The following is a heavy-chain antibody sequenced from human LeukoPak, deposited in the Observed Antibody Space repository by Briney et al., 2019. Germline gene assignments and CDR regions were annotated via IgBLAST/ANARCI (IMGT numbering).Heavy chain of an antibody. Sequence: PGGSLRLSCAASGFTFSSYEMNWVRQAPGKGLEWVSYISGSGSTVYYADSVRGRFTISRDNAKNSPYLQMNSLRAEDTAVYYCARAPDSSRYYHEFDYWGQGTLVTVSS. CDR3: ARAPDSSRYYHEFDY. CDR2: ISGSGSTV. V-gene: IGHV3-48*03. CDR1: GFTFSSYE. J-gene: IGHJ4*02. D-gene: IGHD3-22*01.